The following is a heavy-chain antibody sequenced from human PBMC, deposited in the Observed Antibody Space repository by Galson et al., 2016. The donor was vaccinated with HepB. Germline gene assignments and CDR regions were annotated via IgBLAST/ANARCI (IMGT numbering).Heavy chain of an antibody. CDR2: INTDGSVT. D-gene: IGHD4-23*01. Sequence: SLRLSCAASGFDFGSCWMHWVRQVPGKGLVWVSRINTDGSVTNYADSVKGRFTISRDNAQNTVDLQMNSLRAEDTALYYCTRGTDFGGYVDLWGQGTLVTVSS. J-gene: IGHJ4*02. CDR3: TRGTDFGGYVDL. CDR1: GFDFGSCW. V-gene: IGHV3-74*01.